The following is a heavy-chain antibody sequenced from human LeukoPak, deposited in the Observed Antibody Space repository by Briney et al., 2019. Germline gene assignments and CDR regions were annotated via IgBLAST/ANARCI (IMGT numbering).Heavy chain of an antibody. V-gene: IGHV3-30*02. CDR2: IRYDGSNK. Sequence: GRSLRLSCAPSALTLSSYGMQWARQAPGKGLDWVAFIRYDGSNKYYADSVKGRFTISRDNSKNTLYLQMNSLRAEYTAVYYCAKDPHYYDSSGSNPSYWGQGTLVTVSS. J-gene: IGHJ4*02. CDR1: ALTLSSYG. D-gene: IGHD3-22*01. CDR3: AKDPHYYDSSGSNPSY.